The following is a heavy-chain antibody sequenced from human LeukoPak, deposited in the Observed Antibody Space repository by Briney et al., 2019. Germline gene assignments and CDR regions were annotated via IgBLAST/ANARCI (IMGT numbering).Heavy chain of an antibody. J-gene: IGHJ4*02. CDR3: ARDSSGWYYFDY. V-gene: IGHV3-64*01. CDR2: VNSNGGTT. CDR1: GFTFSTYT. Sequence: GGSLRLSCAASGFTFSTYTMHWVRQAPGKGLESVSAVNSNGGTTYYANSVKDRFTISRDNSKNTLYLQMGSLRAEDMAVYYCARDSSGWYYFDYWGQGILVTVSS. D-gene: IGHD6-19*01.